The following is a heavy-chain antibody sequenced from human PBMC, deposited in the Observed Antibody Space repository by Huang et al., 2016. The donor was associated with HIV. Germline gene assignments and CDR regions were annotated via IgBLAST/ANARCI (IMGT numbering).Heavy chain of an antibody. D-gene: IGHD6-13*01. CDR2: IYWDNEE. CDR3: VHRLRYGKWYVDY. J-gene: IGHJ4*02. Sequence: QITLKESGPTLVKPTQTLTLTCTFSGFSLTSSGVAVGWIRQPPGTALEWLALIYWDNEERFSPSLKTRRTITKDTPKNEVVLTMTNMDPVDTATYYCVHRLRYGKWYVDYWGQGVLVTVSS. V-gene: IGHV2-5*02. CDR1: GFSLTSSGVA.